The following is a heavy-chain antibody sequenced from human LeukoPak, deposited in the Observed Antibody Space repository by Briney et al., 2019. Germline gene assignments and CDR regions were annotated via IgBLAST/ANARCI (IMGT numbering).Heavy chain of an antibody. Sequence: ASVKVSCKASGYTFSNFDINWVRQATGQGLEWMGWMNPNRGNTGYAQKFQGRVTMTWDTSINTAYMELSSLTSEDTAVYYCARMGSRSDGLGNWFDPWGQGTLVTVSS. CDR3: ARMGSRSDGLGNWFDP. V-gene: IGHV1-8*02. J-gene: IGHJ5*02. CDR2: MNPNRGNT. D-gene: IGHD3-10*01. CDR1: GYTFSNFD.